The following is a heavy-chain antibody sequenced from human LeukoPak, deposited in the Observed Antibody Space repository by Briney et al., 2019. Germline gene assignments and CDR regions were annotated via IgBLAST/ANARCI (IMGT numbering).Heavy chain of an antibody. CDR1: GFTFSNYA. Sequence: GGSLRLSCAASGFTFSNYAMSWVRQAPGKGLEWVSAISGNGGSTYYADSVKGRFTISRDNPKSTLYLQMDSLRAEDTAVYYCAKMSPHGGRSSWGGQGALVTVSS. D-gene: IGHD4-23*01. CDR2: ISGNGGST. CDR3: AKMSPHGGRSSW. V-gene: IGHV3-23*01. J-gene: IGHJ4*02.